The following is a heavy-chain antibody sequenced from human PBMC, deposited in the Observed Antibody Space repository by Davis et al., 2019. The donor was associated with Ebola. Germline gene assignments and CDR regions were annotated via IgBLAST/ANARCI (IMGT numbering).Heavy chain of an antibody. CDR1: GFTFSNFG. Sequence: GESLKISCAASGFTFSNFGMHWVRQAPGKGLEWVAVVSHEGSIKDSADSVKGRFAISRDNSKNTQFLHMNGLRAEDTAVYYCASLSTYYWDTNGRETFDFWGQGTLVTVSS. D-gene: IGHD2-8*01. CDR3: ASLSTYYWDTNGRETFDF. J-gene: IGHJ4*02. V-gene: IGHV3-30*03. CDR2: VSHEGSIK.